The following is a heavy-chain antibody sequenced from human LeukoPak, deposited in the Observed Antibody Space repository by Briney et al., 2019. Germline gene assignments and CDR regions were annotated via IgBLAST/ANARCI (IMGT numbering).Heavy chain of an antibody. CDR3: ARDTVAGDGMDV. J-gene: IGHJ6*02. V-gene: IGHV1-69*13. CDR2: IIPIFGTA. Sequence: SVTVSCKASGGTFSSYAISWVRQAPGQGLEWMGGIIPIFGTANYAQKFQGRVTITADESTSTAYMELSSLRSEDTAVYYCARDTVAGDGMDVWGQGTTVTVSS. D-gene: IGHD6-19*01. CDR1: GGTFSSYA.